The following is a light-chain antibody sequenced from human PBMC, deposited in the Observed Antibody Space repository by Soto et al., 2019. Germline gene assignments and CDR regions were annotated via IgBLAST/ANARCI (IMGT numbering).Light chain of an antibody. CDR1: QSISSW. CDR2: KAS. Sequence: IQRTQSPSTVSASVGYRVTITCRASQSISSWVAWYQQKQGKGPKLLIYKASHVESGVPSRFSGSGSGTEVTLTLSSLQQGDCAAYYRQHYNTYTWTFGHGTKVDIK. V-gene: IGKV1-5*03. CDR3: QHYNTYTWT. J-gene: IGKJ1*01.